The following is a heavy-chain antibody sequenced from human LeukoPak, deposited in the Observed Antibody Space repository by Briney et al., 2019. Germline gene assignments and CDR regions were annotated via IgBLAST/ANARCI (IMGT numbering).Heavy chain of an antibody. Sequence: ASVKVSCKASGYTFTSYGISWVRQAPGQGLEWMGWISAYNGITNYAQKLLGRVTMTTDTSTSTAYMELRSLRSDDTAVYYCARAFMVRGVIGYYFDYWGQGTLVTVSS. CDR3: ARAFMVRGVIGYYFDY. CDR2: ISAYNGIT. V-gene: IGHV1-18*01. CDR1: GYTFTSYG. D-gene: IGHD3-10*01. J-gene: IGHJ4*02.